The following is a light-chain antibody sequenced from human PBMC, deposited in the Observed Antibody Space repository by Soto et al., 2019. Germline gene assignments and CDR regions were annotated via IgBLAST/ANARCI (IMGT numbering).Light chain of an antibody. CDR3: CSYSDIKNVI. J-gene: IGLJ2*01. CDR1: SSDVGGYNL. CDR2: EGS. Sequence: QSVLTQPASVSGSPGQSITISCTGTSSDVGGYNLVSWYQQHPGKAPKLIIYEGSKRPPGVSNRFSASRSGNTASLTISGLQAEDEADYHCCSYSDIKNVIFGGGTKLTVL. V-gene: IGLV2-23*01.